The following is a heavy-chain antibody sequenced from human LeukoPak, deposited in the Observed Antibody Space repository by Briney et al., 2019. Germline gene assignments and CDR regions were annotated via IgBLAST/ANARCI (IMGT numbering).Heavy chain of an antibody. D-gene: IGHD3-9*01. CDR2: FDPEDGET. J-gene: IGHJ4*02. V-gene: IGHV1-24*01. Sequence: ASVKVSCKVSGYTLTELSMHWVRQAPGKGLEWMGGFDPEDGETIYAQKFQGRVTMTEDTSTDTAYMELSSLRSEDTAVYHCVTGRYFDRAHDYWGQGTLVTVSS. CDR3: VTGRYFDRAHDY. CDR1: GYTLTELS.